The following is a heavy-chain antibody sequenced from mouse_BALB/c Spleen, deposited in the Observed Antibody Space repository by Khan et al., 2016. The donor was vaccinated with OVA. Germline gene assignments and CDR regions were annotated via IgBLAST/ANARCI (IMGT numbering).Heavy chain of an antibody. J-gene: IGHJ2*01. CDR1: GYTFTYYV. D-gene: IGHD2-3*01. CDR2: IYPGSDNA. Sequence: QVQLQQSGPELVKPGASVKMSCKASGYTFTYYVITWVKPRTGQGLEWIGEIYPGSDNAYYNERFKGKATLTADKSSNTTHMQRSSLTSEDSAVYVWARGDGYYVYFDYWGQGTTRTVAS. CDR3: ARGDGYYVYFDY. V-gene: IGHV1-81*01.